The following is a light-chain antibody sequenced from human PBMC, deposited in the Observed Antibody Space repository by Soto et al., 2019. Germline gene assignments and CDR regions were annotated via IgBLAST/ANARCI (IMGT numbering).Light chain of an antibody. CDR1: QSVSSN. J-gene: IGKJ4*01. V-gene: IGKV3-15*01. CDR2: GAS. Sequence: EIVLTQSPGTLSLSPGERAPLSCRASQSVSSNFLAWYQQKPGQAPRLLIYGASTRATGIPARFSGSGSGTEFTLTISSLQSEDFAVYYCQQRSNWPLTFGGGTKVDIK. CDR3: QQRSNWPLT.